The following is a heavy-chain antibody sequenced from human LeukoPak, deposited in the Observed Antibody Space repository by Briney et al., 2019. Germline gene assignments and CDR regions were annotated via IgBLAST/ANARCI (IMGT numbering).Heavy chain of an antibody. CDR2: MNPNSGNT. D-gene: IGHD2-8*01. CDR1: GYTFTSYD. Sequence: ASVKVSCKASGYTFTSYDINWVQQATGQGLEWMGWMNPNSGNTGYAQKFQGRVTMTRHTSISTAYMELSSLRSEDTAVYYCARGRYGMGYCSNGVCNNWFDPWGQGTLVTVSS. V-gene: IGHV1-8*01. CDR3: ARGRYGMGYCSNGVCNNWFDP. J-gene: IGHJ5*02.